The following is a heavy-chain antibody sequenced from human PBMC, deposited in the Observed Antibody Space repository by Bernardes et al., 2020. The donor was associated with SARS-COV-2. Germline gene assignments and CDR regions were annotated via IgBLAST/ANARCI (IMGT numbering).Heavy chain of an antibody. Sequence: SETLSLTCTVTGGSISSYYWSWIRQPPGKGLEWIGYIYYSGSTNYNPSLKSRVTISVDTSKNQFSLKLSSVTAADTAVYYCARTMLDEGSGWYRYYYYGMDVWGQGTTVTVSS. CDR1: GGSISSYY. CDR3: ARTMLDEGSGWYRYYYYGMDV. V-gene: IGHV4-59*08. CDR2: IYYSGST. D-gene: IGHD6-19*01. J-gene: IGHJ6*02.